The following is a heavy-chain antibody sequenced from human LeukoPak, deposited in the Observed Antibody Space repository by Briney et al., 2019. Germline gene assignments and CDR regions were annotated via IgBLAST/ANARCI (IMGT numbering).Heavy chain of an antibody. CDR3: ARSFWGISAFDI. D-gene: IGHD3-16*01. V-gene: IGHV3-7*01. CDR1: GFTFNNYW. J-gene: IGHJ3*02. Sequence: PGGSLRLSCAASGFTFNNYWMSWVRQAPGKGLEWVANIKQDGSEKYYVDSVRGRFTVSRDNAKNSLSLQMNSLRAEDTAVYYCARSFWGISAFDIWGQGTMVTVSS. CDR2: IKQDGSEK.